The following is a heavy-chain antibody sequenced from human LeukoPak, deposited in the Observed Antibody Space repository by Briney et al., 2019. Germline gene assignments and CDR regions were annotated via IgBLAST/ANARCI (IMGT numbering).Heavy chain of an antibody. J-gene: IGHJ4*02. V-gene: IGHV4-59*08. D-gene: IGHD2-15*01. CDR2: IYYSGNT. CDR1: GDSISNYY. Sequence: ASETLSLTCTVSGDSISNYYWSWIRQPPGKGLEWIGYIYYSGNTNYSPSLKSRLTISVDTPKNHFSLRLTSVTAADTAVYYCARHSETCSGGSCFLDYFDYWGQGTLVTVSS. CDR3: ARHSETCSGGSCFLDYFDY.